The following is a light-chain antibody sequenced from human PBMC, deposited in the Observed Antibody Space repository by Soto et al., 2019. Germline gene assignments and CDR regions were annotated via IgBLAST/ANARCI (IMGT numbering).Light chain of an antibody. V-gene: IGKV1-33*01. Sequence: DIQMTQSPPSLSASVGDRVTITCQASQDISNYLSWCQQKPGKAPKLLIYPASNLETGVPSRFSGSGSGTYFTFTISSLQPEDTATYYCQQYDNLPYTFGQGTKLEI. CDR2: PAS. J-gene: IGKJ2*01. CDR1: QDISNY. CDR3: QQYDNLPYT.